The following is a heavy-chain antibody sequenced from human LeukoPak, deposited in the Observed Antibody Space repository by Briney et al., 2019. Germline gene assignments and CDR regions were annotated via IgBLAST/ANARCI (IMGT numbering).Heavy chain of an antibody. CDR2: IYHSGST. V-gene: IGHV4-34*01. J-gene: IGHJ4*02. CDR1: GGSFSGYY. Sequence: PSETLSLTCAVYGGSFSGYYWSWVRQPPGKGLEWIGEIYHSGSTNYNPSLKSRVTISVDKSKNQFSLKLSSVTAADTAVYYCASGPREYYDFWSGYSAFDYWGQGTLVTVSS. CDR3: ASGPREYYDFWSGYSAFDY. D-gene: IGHD3-3*01.